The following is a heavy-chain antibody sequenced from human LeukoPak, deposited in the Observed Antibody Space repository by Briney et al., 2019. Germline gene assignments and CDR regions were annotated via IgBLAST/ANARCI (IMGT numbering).Heavy chain of an antibody. D-gene: IGHD2-2*01. CDR2: MYYSGST. J-gene: IGHJ4*02. V-gene: IGHV4-39*01. CDR3: ARLPVKDCTSTSCYFDY. Sequence: SETLSLTRTVSGGSISSSSYYWGWIRQPPGKGLEWIGSMYYSGSTYYNPSLKSRVTISVDTSKNQFSLKLSSVTAADTAVYYCARLPVKDCTSTSCYFDYWGQGTLVTFSS. CDR1: GGSISSSSYY.